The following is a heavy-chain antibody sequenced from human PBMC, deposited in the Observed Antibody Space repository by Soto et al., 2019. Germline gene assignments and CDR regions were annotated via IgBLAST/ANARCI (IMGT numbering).Heavy chain of an antibody. D-gene: IGHD3-22*01. Sequence: GGSLRLSCAASGFTFSSYGMHWVRQAPGKGLEWVAVISYDGSNKYYADSVKGRFTISRDNSKNTLYLQMNSLRAEDTAVYYCAKDRREFEYYDSSGYYSPLDCWGQGTRVTVSS. CDR1: GFTFSSYG. CDR2: ISYDGSNK. CDR3: AKDRREFEYYDSSGYYSPLDC. V-gene: IGHV3-30*18. J-gene: IGHJ4*02.